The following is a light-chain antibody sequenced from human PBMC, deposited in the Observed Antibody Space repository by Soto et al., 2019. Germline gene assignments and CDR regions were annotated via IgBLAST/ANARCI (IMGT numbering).Light chain of an antibody. CDR1: QSVSIN. Sequence: IVMTQSPATLSVSPGERATLSCRASQSVSINLAWYQQKPGQAPRLLIYGASTRATGIPARFSGSGSGTDFTLTISSLEPDDFAVYYCQQRADWPITFGQGTRLEI. V-gene: IGKV3-11*01. CDR3: QQRADWPIT. CDR2: GAS. J-gene: IGKJ5*01.